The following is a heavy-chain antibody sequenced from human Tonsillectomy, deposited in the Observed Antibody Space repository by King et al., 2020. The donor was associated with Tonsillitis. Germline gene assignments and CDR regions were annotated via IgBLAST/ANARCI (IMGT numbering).Heavy chain of an antibody. CDR3: ARDQLPLEMATILAASPLDY. D-gene: IGHD5-24*01. CDR1: GFTFSSYS. V-gene: IGHV3-21*01. Sequence: VQLVESGGGLVKPGGSLRLSCEASGFTFSSYSMNWVRQAPGKGLEWVSYISSSSPYIYYADSVKGRFTISRDNAKNSLYLQMNSLRAEDTAIYYCARDQLPLEMATILAASPLDYWGQGSLVTVSS. J-gene: IGHJ4*02. CDR2: ISSSSPYI.